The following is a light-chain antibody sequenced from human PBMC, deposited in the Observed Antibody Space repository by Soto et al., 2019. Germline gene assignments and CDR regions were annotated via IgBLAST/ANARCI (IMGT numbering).Light chain of an antibody. V-gene: IGKV4-1*01. Sequence: DIVMTQSPDSVAVSLGARATINCRSSQSVLYRSNNLNYLAWYQQKPGQPPKLLIYWASTRESGVPERFSGSGSGTDFTLTISSLQAEDVAVYYCQQYYSTPLTFGGGTKV. CDR2: WAS. J-gene: IGKJ4*01. CDR3: QQYYSTPLT. CDR1: QSVLYRSNNLNY.